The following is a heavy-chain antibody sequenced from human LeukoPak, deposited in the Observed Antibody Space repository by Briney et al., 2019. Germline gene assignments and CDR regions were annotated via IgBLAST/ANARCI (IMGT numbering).Heavy chain of an antibody. V-gene: IGHV4-34*01. CDR3: ARVSGLNNFDY. Sequence: SETLSLTCAVYGGSFSGYYWSWIRQPPGEGLEWIGEINHSGSTNYNPSLKSRVTISLDTSKNQFSLKLSSVTAADTAVYYCARVSGLNNFDYWGQGTLVTVSS. CDR1: GGSFSGYY. CDR2: INHSGST. J-gene: IGHJ4*02. D-gene: IGHD1/OR15-1a*01.